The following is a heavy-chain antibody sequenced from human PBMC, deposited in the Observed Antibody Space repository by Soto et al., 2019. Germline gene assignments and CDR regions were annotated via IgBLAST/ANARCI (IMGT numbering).Heavy chain of an antibody. D-gene: IGHD6-13*01. Sequence: GGSLRLSCAASGFTFSSYAMHWVRQAPGKGLEWVAVISYDGSNKYYADSVKGRFTISRDNSKNTLYLQMNSLRAEDTAVYYCARVDRSGYSSSWAPSSDYYYYGMDVWGQGTTVTVSS. V-gene: IGHV3-30-3*01. CDR1: GFTFSSYA. J-gene: IGHJ6*02. CDR2: ISYDGSNK. CDR3: ARVDRSGYSSSWAPSSDYYYYGMDV.